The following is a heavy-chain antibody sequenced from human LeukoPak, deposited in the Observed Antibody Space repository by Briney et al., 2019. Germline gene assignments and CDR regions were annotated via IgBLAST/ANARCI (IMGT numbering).Heavy chain of an antibody. J-gene: IGHJ3*02. Sequence: GGSLRLSCAASGFTFSNAWMSWVRQAPGKGLEWVAVIWYDGSNKYYADSVKGRFTISRDNSKNTLYLQMNSLRAEDTAVYYCAKELREARGAFDIWGQGTMVTVSS. D-gene: IGHD3-10*01. CDR2: IWYDGSNK. V-gene: IGHV3-33*06. CDR1: GFTFSNAW. CDR3: AKELREARGAFDI.